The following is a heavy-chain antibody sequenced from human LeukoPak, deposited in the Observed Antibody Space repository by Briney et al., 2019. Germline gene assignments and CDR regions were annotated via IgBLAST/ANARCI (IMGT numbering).Heavy chain of an antibody. CDR2: INPNSGGT. Sequence: ASVRVSCKASGYNFNGYYMHWVRQAPGQGLEWMGWINPNSGGTNYAQKFQGRVTMTRDTSISTAYMELSRLRSDDTAMYYCARESLVGAHTPHDYWGQGTLVTVSS. J-gene: IGHJ4*02. D-gene: IGHD1-26*01. CDR3: ARESLVGAHTPHDY. CDR1: GYNFNGYY. V-gene: IGHV1-2*02.